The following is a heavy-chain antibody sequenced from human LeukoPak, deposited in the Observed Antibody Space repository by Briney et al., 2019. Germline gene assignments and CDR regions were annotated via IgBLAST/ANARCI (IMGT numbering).Heavy chain of an antibody. D-gene: IGHD5-24*01. V-gene: IGHV1-2*02. Sequence: ASVKVSCKASGYTFTGYYMHWVRQAPGQGLEWMGWINPNSGGTNYAQKFQGRVTMTRDTSISTAYMELSRLRSDDTAVYYCARDARDGYSPGSSDYWGQGTLVTVSS. CDR3: ARDARDGYSPGSSDY. CDR2: INPNSGGT. J-gene: IGHJ4*02. CDR1: GYTFTGYY.